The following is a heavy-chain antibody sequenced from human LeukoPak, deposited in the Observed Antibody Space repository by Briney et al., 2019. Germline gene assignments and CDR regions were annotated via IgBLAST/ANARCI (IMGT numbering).Heavy chain of an antibody. Sequence: SQTLSLTCAISGDSVSSNSAAWNWIRQSPSRGLEWLGRTYYRSKWYNDYALSVKSRITINPDTSKNQFSLQLNSVTPEDTAVYYCARDRYSGSYYRSTPFDYWGQGTLVTVSS. V-gene: IGHV6-1*01. CDR1: GDSVSSNSAA. J-gene: IGHJ4*02. CDR2: TYYRSKWYN. D-gene: IGHD1-26*01. CDR3: ARDRYSGSYYRSTPFDY.